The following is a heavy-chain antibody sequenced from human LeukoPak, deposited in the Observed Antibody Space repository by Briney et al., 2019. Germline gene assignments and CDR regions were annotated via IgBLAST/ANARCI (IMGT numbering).Heavy chain of an antibody. V-gene: IGHV1-18*01. CDR3: ARVYSSSWYPNYMDV. CDR1: GYTFTSYG. D-gene: IGHD6-13*01. CDR2: ISAYNGNT. J-gene: IGHJ6*03. Sequence: ASVKVSCKASGYTFTSYGISWVRQAPGQGLEWMGWISAYNGNTDYAQKLQGRVTMTTVTSTSTACMELRSLRSDDTAVYYCARVYSSSWYPNYMDVWGKGTTVTISS.